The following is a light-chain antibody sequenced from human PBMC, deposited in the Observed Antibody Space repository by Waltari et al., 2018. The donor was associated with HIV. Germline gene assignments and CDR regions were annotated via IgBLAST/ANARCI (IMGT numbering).Light chain of an antibody. CDR3: CSYAGSSTYV. J-gene: IGLJ1*01. V-gene: IGLV2-11*01. Sequence: QSALTQPPPVSGSPGPSAPIPCTGTSSDVGGYNYVSWYQQHPGKAPKLMIYDVSKRPSGVPDRFSGSKSGNTASLTISGLQAEDEADYYCCSYAGSSTYVFGTGTKVTVL. CDR1: SSDVGGYNY. CDR2: DVS.